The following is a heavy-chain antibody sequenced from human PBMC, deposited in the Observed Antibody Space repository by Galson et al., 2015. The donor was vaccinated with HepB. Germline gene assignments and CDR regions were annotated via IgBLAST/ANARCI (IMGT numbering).Heavy chain of an antibody. CDR1: GFTFSSYW. J-gene: IGHJ5*01. Sequence: SLRLSCAASGFTFSSYWMSWVRQAPGKGLGWVSNIKQDGSEKYYVDSVKGRFTISRDNAKNSLYLQMNSLRAEDTALYYCAKDTFTIYDFWSGYCPRPSGFCLDFWGQGTLVTVSS. D-gene: IGHD3-3*01. V-gene: IGHV3-7*01. CDR3: AKDTFTIYDFWSGYCPRPSGFCLDF. CDR2: IKQDGSEK.